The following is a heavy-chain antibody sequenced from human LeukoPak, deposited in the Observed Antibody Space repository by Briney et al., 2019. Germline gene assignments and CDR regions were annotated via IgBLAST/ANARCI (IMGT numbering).Heavy chain of an antibody. D-gene: IGHD5-18*01. CDR1: GYTFTGYY. CDR2: INPNSGGT. J-gene: IGHJ3*02. V-gene: IGHV1-2*02. CDR3: ARDGYSYTPDDAFDI. Sequence: ASVKVSCKASGYTFTGYYMHWVRQAPGQGLEWMGWINPNSGGTNYAQKFQGRVTMTRDTSISTAYTELSRLRSDDTAVYYCARDGYSYTPDDAFDIWGQGTMVTVSS.